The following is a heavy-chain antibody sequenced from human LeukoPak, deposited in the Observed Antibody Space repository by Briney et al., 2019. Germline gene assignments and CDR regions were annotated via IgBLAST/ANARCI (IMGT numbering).Heavy chain of an antibody. CDR2: ISPWGDTI. J-gene: IGHJ4*02. Sequence: GGSLRLSCAASGFTVSSNYMSWVRQAPGKGLEWVSYISPWGDTIYFADSVKGRFTLSRDNAKNSLYLQMNSLTAEDTAVYYCASGRGIAVAGPGGYFDYWGQGTLVTVSS. D-gene: IGHD6-19*01. V-gene: IGHV3-11*01. CDR3: ASGRGIAVAGPGGYFDY. CDR1: GFTVSSNY.